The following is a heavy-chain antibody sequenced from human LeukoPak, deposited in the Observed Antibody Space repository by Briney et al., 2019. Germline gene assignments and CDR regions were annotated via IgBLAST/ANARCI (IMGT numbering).Heavy chain of an antibody. CDR3: AREGRLRYSNWFDP. Sequence: SQTLSLTCTVSGGSISSGDYYWSWIRQPPGKGLEWIGYIYYSGSTYYNPSLKSRVTISVDTSKNQFSLKLSSVTAADTAVYYCAREGRLRYSNWFDPWGQGTLVTVSS. CDR1: GGSISSGDYY. J-gene: IGHJ5*02. CDR2: IYYSGST. D-gene: IGHD3-9*01. V-gene: IGHV4-30-4*08.